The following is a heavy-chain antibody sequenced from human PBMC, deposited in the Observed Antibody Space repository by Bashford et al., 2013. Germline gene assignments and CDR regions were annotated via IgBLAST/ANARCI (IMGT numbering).Heavy chain of an antibody. CDR3: ARDPITVPGQFYYYGMDV. CDR2: INPNNTVT. J-gene: IGHJ6*02. V-gene: IGHV1-2*02. D-gene: IGHD1-14*01. CDR1: GYTFTDYF. Sequence: ASVKVSCKASGYTFTDYFIHWVRQAPGQGLEWMGWINPNNTVTNSAQRFQGRVTMTCDTSINTAYMELSRLRSDDTAVYYCARDPITVPGQFYYYGMDVWGQGTTVTVSS.